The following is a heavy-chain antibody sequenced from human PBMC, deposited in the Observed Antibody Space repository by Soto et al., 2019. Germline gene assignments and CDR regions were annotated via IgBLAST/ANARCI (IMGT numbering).Heavy chain of an antibody. CDR1: GFTFSNYY. Sequence: GGSLRLSCAASGFTFSNYYMSWIRQAPGKGLEWVSYISSNGSTIYYADSVKGRFTISRDNSKNTLYLQMNSLRAEDTAVYYCAKDRSLSYYYGMDVWGQGTTLTVSS. CDR2: ISSNGSTI. J-gene: IGHJ6*02. CDR3: AKDRSLSYYYGMDV. V-gene: IGHV3-11*04.